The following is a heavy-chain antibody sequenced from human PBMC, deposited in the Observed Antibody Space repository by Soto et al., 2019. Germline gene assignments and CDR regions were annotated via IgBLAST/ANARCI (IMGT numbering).Heavy chain of an antibody. CDR3: ERHIGVTGTRGFDY. CDR2: VVHWGTT. J-gene: IGHJ4*02. Sequence: QVQLQESGPGLVKPSGTVSLTCAVSGASISDNNWWSWVRQPPGKGLEWIGEVVHWGTTNYNPSLRSRVTISMDKSKNQISLTLSSVTAADSALYYCERHIGVTGTRGFDYWGQGTLVNVSS. CDR1: GASISDNNW. V-gene: IGHV4-4*02. D-gene: IGHD6-19*01.